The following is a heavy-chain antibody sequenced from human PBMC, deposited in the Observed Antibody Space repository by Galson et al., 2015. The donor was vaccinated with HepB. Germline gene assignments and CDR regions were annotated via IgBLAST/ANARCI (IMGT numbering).Heavy chain of an antibody. CDR3: ATTKFGSGAYWTFDI. Sequence: SLRLSCAASDSTFSSYTMNWVRQTPGKGLQWVSYISTNGAIIHYADSVKGRFTIARDNAKNTMWLQMDSLRAEDTAVYYCATTKFGSGAYWTFDIWGQGTLVTVSS. V-gene: IGHV3-48*04. J-gene: IGHJ3*02. CDR1: DSTFSSYT. CDR2: ISTNGAII. D-gene: IGHD4/OR15-4a*01.